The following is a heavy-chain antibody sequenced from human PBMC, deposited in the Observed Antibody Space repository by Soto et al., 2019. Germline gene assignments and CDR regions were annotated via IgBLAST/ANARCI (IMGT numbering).Heavy chain of an antibody. CDR3: ASSYGSGYRAFDY. CDR1: GDTFTFYS. D-gene: IGHD3-10*01. J-gene: IGHJ4*02. V-gene: IGHV1-69*02. CDR2: INPILSMS. Sequence: QVQLVQSGAEVKKPGSSVRVSCKASGDTFTFYSINWVRQAPGLGFEWLGRINPILSMSNYAKRFQGRVTMTADKSTSTAYMELSSLRSEDTAMYYCASSYGSGYRAFDYWGQGALVTVSS.